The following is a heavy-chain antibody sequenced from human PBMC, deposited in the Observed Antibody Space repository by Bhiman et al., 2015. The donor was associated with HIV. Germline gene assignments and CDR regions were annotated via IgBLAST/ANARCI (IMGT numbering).Heavy chain of an antibody. CDR2: VSDDGSDQ. J-gene: IGHJ4*02. V-gene: IGHV3-30*03. CDR3: FDY. Sequence: QVQLVQSGGGLVQPGRSLRLSCVASGFRFSFHGMHWVRQAPGKGLEWVAVVSDDGSDQKYVDSVKGRLTISRDNSKNTVYLHFCVKPKVKGRATVGFDYWGQGTLVTVSS. D-gene: IGHD1-26*01. CDR1: GFRFSFHG.